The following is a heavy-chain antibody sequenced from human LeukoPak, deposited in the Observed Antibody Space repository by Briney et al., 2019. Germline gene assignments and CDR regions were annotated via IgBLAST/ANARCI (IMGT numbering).Heavy chain of an antibody. CDR2: IYYSGST. CDR3: ARRDLYCDIWFGFDP. V-gene: IGHV4-59*01. CDR1: GGSISSYY. J-gene: IGHJ5*02. Sequence: PSETLSLTCTVSGGSISSYYWSWIRQPPGKGLEWIGYIYYSGSTNYNPSLKSRVTISVDTSKNQFSLKLSSVTAADTAVYYCARRDLYCDIWFGFDPWGQGTLVTVSS. D-gene: IGHD3-9*01.